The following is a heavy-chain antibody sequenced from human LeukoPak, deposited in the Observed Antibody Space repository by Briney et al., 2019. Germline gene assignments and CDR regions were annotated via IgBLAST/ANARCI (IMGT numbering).Heavy chain of an antibody. CDR2: IISSSSTI. V-gene: IGHV3-48*02. D-gene: IGHD1-14*01. Sequence: GGSLRLSCAASGFTFSSYSMNWVRQAPGEGLEWVSYIISSSSTIYYADSVKGRFTISSDNAKNSLYLQMNSLRDEDTAVYYCASSIMRSFNIWGQGAMVTVSS. CDR3: ASSIMRSFNI. J-gene: IGHJ3*02. CDR1: GFTFSSYS.